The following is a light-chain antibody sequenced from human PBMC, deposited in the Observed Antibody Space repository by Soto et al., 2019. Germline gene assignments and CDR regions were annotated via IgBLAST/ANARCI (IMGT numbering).Light chain of an antibody. V-gene: IGLV2-11*01. CDR3: CSYVGSYSYV. CDR1: SSDVGGYNS. J-gene: IGLJ1*01. CDR2: DVI. Sequence: SVLTQPRSVSWSPGQSVTVACIGTSSDVGGYNSVSWYQEHPGKAPKLMIYDVIKRPSGVPDRFSGSKSGDTASLTISGLLAEDEADYYCCSYVGSYSYVFGTGTKVTVL.